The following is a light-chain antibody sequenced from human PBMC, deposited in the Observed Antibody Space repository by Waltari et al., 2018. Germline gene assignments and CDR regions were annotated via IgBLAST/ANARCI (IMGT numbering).Light chain of an antibody. J-gene: IGLJ2*01. CDR3: CSFATNSIVI. CDR2: EVN. CDR1: GSDVGSYTL. Sequence: QSALTQPASVSGSPGQSITISCSGTGSDVGSYTLASWYQQHPGKAPKLIIYEVNMRPSGVSDRFSGSKSGVTASLTISGLQAEDEAVYFCCSFATNSIVIFGGGTKLTVL. V-gene: IGLV2-23*02.